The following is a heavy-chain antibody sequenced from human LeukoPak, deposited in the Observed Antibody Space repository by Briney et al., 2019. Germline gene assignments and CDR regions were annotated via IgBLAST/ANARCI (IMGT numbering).Heavy chain of an antibody. CDR2: IYYSGST. CDR1: GGSISSYY. Sequence: SETLSLTCTVSGGSISSYYWSWIRQPPGKGLEWIGYIYYSGSTNYNPSLKSRVTISVDTSKNQFSLKLSSVTAADTAVYYCARGGSSSWFFDYWGQGSLVTVSS. V-gene: IGHV4-59*01. D-gene: IGHD6-13*01. J-gene: IGHJ4*02. CDR3: ARGGSSSWFFDY.